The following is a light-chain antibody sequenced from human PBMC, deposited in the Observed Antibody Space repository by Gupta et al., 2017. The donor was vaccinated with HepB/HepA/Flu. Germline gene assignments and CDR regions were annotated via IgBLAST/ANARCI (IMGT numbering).Light chain of an antibody. J-gene: IGKJ1*01. CDR3: QQAADSPPT. Sequence: EIVLTQSPGTLSLSPGDRATLSCRASLSVSSSYLAWYQQKPGQASRLLISGASTRATGIPDRFSGSGSGTDFTLTISSLEPEDFAVYYCQQAADSPPTFGQGTKVEIE. CDR1: LSVSSSY. CDR2: GAS. V-gene: IGKV3-20*01.